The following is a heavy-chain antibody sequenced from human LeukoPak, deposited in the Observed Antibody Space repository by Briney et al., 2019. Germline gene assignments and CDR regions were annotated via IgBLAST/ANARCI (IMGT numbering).Heavy chain of an antibody. CDR1: GFTFSSYG. J-gene: IGHJ4*02. D-gene: IGHD3-22*01. Sequence: GGSLRLSCAASGFTFSSYGMHWVRQAPGNGLEWVAVISYDGGNKYYGDSVKGGFTISRDNSKYTLSLQMNSLRAEDTAVYYCAKDRGSYYYDSFDYWGQGTLVTVSS. CDR3: AKDRGSYYYDSFDY. V-gene: IGHV3-30*18. CDR2: ISYDGGNK.